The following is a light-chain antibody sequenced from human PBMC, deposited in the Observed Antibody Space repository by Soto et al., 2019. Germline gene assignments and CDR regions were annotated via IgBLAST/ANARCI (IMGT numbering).Light chain of an antibody. CDR3: QQYGSSPPALT. Sequence: EIVLTQSPGTLSLSPGERATLSCRARQSVSSSYLAWYQQKPGQAPRLLIYGASSRATGIPDRFSGSGSGTDFTLTISRLEPEDFAVYYCQQYGSSPPALTFGGGTKVDIK. CDR1: QSVSSSY. CDR2: GAS. J-gene: IGKJ4*01. V-gene: IGKV3-20*01.